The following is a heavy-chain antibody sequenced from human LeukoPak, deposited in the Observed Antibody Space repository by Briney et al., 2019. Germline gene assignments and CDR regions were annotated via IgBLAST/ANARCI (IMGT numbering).Heavy chain of an antibody. V-gene: IGHV3-21*01. CDR2: ISARSTYI. CDR3: ARGIAVANYYYYMDV. Sequence: ETLSLTCTVSGGSISSYYWNWIRQPPGKGLEWVSSISARSTYIYYADSVKGRFTISRDNAKNSLYLQMNSLRAEDTAVYYCARGIAVANYYYYMDVWGKGTTVTISS. D-gene: IGHD6-19*01. CDR1: GGSISSYY. J-gene: IGHJ6*03.